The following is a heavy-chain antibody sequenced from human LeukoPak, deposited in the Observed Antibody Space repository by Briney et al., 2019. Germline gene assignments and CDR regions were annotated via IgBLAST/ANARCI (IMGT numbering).Heavy chain of an antibody. Sequence: SETLSLTCTVSGGSISSSSYYWGWIRQPPGKGLEWIGSIYYSGSTYYNPSLKSRVTISVDTSKNQFSLKLSSVTAADTAVYYCARHHRKNQWLVPYYFDYWGQGTLVTVSS. V-gene: IGHV4-39*01. D-gene: IGHD6-19*01. CDR2: IYYSGST. J-gene: IGHJ4*02. CDR3: ARHHRKNQWLVPYYFDY. CDR1: GGSISSSSYY.